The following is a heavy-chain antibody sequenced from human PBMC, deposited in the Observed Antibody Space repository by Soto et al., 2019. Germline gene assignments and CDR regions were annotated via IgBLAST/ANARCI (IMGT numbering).Heavy chain of an antibody. D-gene: IGHD3-10*01. J-gene: IGHJ4*02. CDR2: IYYSGST. Sequence: SETLSLTCTVSGGSISSSSYYWGWIRQPPGKGLEWIGSIYYSGSTYYNPSLKSRVTISVDTSKNQFSLKLSSVTAADTAVYYCSMVRGVIRSGTIDYWGQGTLVTVSS. V-gene: IGHV4-39*01. CDR3: SMVRGVIRSGTIDY. CDR1: GGSISSSSYY.